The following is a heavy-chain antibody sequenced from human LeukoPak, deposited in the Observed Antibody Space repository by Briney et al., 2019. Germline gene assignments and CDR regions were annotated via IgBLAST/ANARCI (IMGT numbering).Heavy chain of an antibody. J-gene: IGHJ3*02. CDR2: ISAYNANT. V-gene: IGHV1-18*01. CDR1: GGTFSSYG. CDR3: ARAGIVVVVAAQGDVFDI. Sequence: GASVKVSCKASGGTFSSYGISWVRQAPGQGLEWMGWISAYNANTNYVQKFQGRVTMTTDTSTSTAYMELRSLRSDDTAVYYCARAGIVVVVAAQGDVFDIWGQGTMVTVSS. D-gene: IGHD2-15*01.